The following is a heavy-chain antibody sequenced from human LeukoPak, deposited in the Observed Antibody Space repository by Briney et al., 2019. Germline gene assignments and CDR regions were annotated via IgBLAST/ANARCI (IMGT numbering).Heavy chain of an antibody. CDR3: AKGPLEEEVAEVDV. Sequence: ASVKVSCKASGYTFTSYDINWVRQATGQGLEWMGWMNPNSGNTGYAQKFQGRVTMTRNTSISTAYMELSSLRAEDTAVYYCAKGPLEEEVAEVDVWGKGTTVTVSS. CDR2: MNPNSGNT. V-gene: IGHV1-8*01. CDR1: GYTFTSYD. J-gene: IGHJ6*04. D-gene: IGHD6-19*01.